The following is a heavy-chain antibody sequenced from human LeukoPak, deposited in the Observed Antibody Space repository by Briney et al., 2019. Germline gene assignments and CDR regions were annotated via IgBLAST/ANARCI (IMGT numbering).Heavy chain of an antibody. V-gene: IGHV1-18*01. CDR1: GGTFSSYA. D-gene: IGHD3-16*02. CDR2: ISAYNGNT. J-gene: IGHJ4*02. CDR3: ARLTFGGVIVKDSDY. Sequence: ASVKVSCKASGGTFSSYAISWVRQAPGQGLEWMGWISAYNGNTNYAQKLQGRVTMTTDTSTSTAYMELRSLRSDDTAVYYCARLTFGGVIVKDSDYWGQGTLVTVSS.